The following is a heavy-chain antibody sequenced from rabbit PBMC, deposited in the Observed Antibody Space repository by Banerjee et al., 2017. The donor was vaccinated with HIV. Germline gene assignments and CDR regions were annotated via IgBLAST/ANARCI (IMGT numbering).Heavy chain of an antibody. CDR1: GFSFSNGYD. V-gene: IGHV1S40*01. CDR3: ARGYGGSTDVTHYFHL. CDR2: IHAGSSGST. D-gene: IGHD4-2*01. Sequence: QSLEESGGGLVKPGASLTLTCKASGFSFSNGYDMCWVRQAPGKGLEWIACIHAGSSGSTYYASWAKGRFTISKTSSTTVTLQMTSLTAADTATYFCARGYGGSTDVTHYFHLWGPGTLVTVS. J-gene: IGHJ4*01.